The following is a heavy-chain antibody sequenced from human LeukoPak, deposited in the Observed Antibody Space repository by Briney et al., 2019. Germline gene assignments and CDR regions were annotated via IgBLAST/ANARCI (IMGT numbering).Heavy chain of an antibody. J-gene: IGHJ3*01. V-gene: IGHV1-69*04. CDR1: GGTFSTFA. Sequence: SVKVSCKASGGTFSTFAITWVRQAPGQGLEWMGRILPILGMTNFAQQFQGRVTFTADKSTSTAYMELSSLRSEDTAVYYCARNSGRAAVALYAFDLWGQGTMITVSS. D-gene: IGHD6-19*01. CDR3: ARNSGRAAVALYAFDL. CDR2: ILPILGMT.